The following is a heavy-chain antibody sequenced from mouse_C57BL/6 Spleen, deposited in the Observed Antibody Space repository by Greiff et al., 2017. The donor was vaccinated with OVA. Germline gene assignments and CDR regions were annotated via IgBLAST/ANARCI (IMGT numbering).Heavy chain of an antibody. D-gene: IGHD4-1*01. Sequence: EVKLQESGGGLVKPGGSLKLSCAASGFTFSSYAMSWVRQTPEKRLEWVATISDGGSYTYYPDNVKGRFTISRDNAKNNLYLQMSHLKSEDTAMYYGARDLVTGYWYFDVWGTGTTVTVSS. CDR2: ISDGGSYT. CDR1: GFTFSSYA. J-gene: IGHJ1*03. CDR3: ARDLVTGYWYFDV. V-gene: IGHV5-4*01.